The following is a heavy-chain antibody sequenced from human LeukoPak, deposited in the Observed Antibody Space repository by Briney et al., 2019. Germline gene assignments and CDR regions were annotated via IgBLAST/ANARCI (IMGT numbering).Heavy chain of an antibody. CDR1: GFSYSSYN. CDR3: ARLVWDTTMADVNIES. Sequence: GGSLRLSCAASGFSYSSYNVNWVRQAPGKGLEWVSSISSASTYIYYADSVKGRFTISRDNAKNSLYLQMNSLRAEDTAMYYCARLVWDTTMADVNIESWGQGKVLIVSS. J-gene: IGHJ4*02. CDR2: ISSASTYI. V-gene: IGHV3-21*01. D-gene: IGHD5-18*01.